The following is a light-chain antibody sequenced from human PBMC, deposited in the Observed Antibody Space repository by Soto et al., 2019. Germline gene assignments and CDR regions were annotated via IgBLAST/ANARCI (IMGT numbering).Light chain of an antibody. CDR2: DES. V-gene: IGKV3D-20*01. CDR1: LSVSNTY. CDR3: QQYGSPPYT. J-gene: IGKJ2*01. Sequence: EIVLTQSPATLSLSPGDRATLSCGASLSVSNTYLAWYQQKPGLAPRLLIYDESTRATGIPDRFSGSGSGTDFTLTISRLEPEDFAVYYCQQYGSPPYTFGQGTKLEIK.